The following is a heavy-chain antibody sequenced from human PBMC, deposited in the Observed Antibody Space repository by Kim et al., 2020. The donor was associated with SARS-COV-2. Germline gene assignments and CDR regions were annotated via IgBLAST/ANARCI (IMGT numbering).Heavy chain of an antibody. V-gene: IGHV1-69*13. D-gene: IGHD3-22*01. Sequence: SLKVSCKASGGTFSSYAISWVRQAPGQGLEWMGGIIPIFGTANYAQKFQGRVTITADESTSTAYMELSSLRSEDTAVYYCAREAYYYDSSGYNYPAAVGHTFDYWGQGTLVTVSS. J-gene: IGHJ4*02. CDR3: AREAYYYDSSGYNYPAAVGHTFDY. CDR1: GGTFSSYA. CDR2: IIPIFGTA.